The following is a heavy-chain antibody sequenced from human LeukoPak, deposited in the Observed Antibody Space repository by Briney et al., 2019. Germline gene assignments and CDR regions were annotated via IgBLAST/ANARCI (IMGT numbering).Heavy chain of an antibody. CDR2: ISYIGST. D-gene: IGHD4-17*01. CDR1: GDSMNSHY. J-gene: IGHJ3*02. CDR3: ARDPTTVTKGLDI. V-gene: IGHV4-59*11. Sequence: SETLSLTCTVSGDSMNSHYWSWIRQPPGKGLEWIGYISYIGSTNYNPSLKSRVTISVDTSKNQFSLKLSSVTAADTAVYYCARDPTTVTKGLDIWGKGTMVTVSS.